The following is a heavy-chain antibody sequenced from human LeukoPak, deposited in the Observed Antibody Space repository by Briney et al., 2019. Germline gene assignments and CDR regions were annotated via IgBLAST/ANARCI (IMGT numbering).Heavy chain of an antibody. CDR1: GGSISSGSYY. V-gene: IGHV4-61*02. CDR2: IYTSGST. D-gene: IGHD1-1*01. CDR3: ARYSGTGYGMYYFDY. Sequence: PSETLSLTCTVSGGSISSGSYYWSWIRQPAGKGLEWIGRIYTSGSTNYNPSLKSRVTISVDTSKNQFSLKLSSVTAADTAVYYCARYSGTGYGMYYFDYWGQGTLVTVSS. J-gene: IGHJ4*02.